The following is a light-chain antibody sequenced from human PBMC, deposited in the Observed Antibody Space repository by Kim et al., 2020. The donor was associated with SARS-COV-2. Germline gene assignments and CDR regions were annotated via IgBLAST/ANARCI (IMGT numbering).Light chain of an antibody. J-gene: IGLJ1*01. CDR3: NSRDSSGTHYV. Sequence: SSALTQDPAVSVALGQTVRITCQGDSLRSYYASWYQQRPGQAPVLVIHGKNNRPSGIPDRFSGSSSGNTASLTITVAQAEDEADYYCNSRDSSGTHYVFGTGTKVTVL. CDR2: GKN. CDR1: SLRSYY. V-gene: IGLV3-19*01.